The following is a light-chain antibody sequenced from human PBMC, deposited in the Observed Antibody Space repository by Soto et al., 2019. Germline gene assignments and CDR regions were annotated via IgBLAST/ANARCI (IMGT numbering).Light chain of an antibody. CDR3: QQYGISPPKYT. Sequence: EIVLTQSPGTLSLSPGERATLSCRASQSVNSSYLAWYQQKPGQAPRLLIYSASSRATGIPDRFGGSGSGKEFTLTISRLEPEDFAVDYCQQYGISPPKYTFGQGTKLVIK. V-gene: IGKV3-20*01. J-gene: IGKJ2*01. CDR1: QSVNSSY. CDR2: SAS.